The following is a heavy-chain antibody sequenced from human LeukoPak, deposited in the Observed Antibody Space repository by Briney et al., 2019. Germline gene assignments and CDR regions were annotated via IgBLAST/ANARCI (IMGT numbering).Heavy chain of an antibody. Sequence: GGSLRLSCAASGFTVSSNYMSWVRQAPGKGLEWASVIYSGGSTYYADSVKGRFTISRDNSKNTLYLQMNSLRAEDTAVYYCARDDPGDAFDIWGQGTMVTVSS. V-gene: IGHV3-53*05. CDR3: ARDDPGDAFDI. CDR2: IYSGGST. J-gene: IGHJ3*02. CDR1: GFTVSSNY. D-gene: IGHD3-10*01.